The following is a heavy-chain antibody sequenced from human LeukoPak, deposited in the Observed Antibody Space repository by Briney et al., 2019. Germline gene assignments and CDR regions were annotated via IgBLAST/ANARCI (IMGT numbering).Heavy chain of an antibody. Sequence: GESLKISCKGSGYSFTSYWIGWVRQMPGKGLEWVGIIYPGDSDTRYSPSFQGQVTISADKSISTAYLQWSSLKASDTAMYYCARRTAMALPQFDYWGQGTLVTVSS. CDR1: GYSFTSYW. CDR3: ARRTAMALPQFDY. D-gene: IGHD5-18*01. V-gene: IGHV5-51*01. J-gene: IGHJ4*02. CDR2: IYPGDSDT.